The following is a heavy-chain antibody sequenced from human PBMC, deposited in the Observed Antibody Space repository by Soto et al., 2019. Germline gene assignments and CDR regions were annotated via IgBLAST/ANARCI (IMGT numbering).Heavy chain of an antibody. Sequence: GSSVKVSCKASGYTFTGYHIQWARQAPGQGLEWMGWINTNSGDTVYAKKFQDWITMTRNTSINTAYVELARLRSDDTAVYYCARWVGDSNWFEPWGQGTLVTVSS. D-gene: IGHD1-26*01. CDR1: GYTFTGYH. J-gene: IGHJ5*02. CDR3: ARWVGDSNWFEP. CDR2: INTNSGDT. V-gene: IGHV1-2*04.